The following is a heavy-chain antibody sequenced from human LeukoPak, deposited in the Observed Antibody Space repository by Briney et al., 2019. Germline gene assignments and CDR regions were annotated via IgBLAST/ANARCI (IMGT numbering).Heavy chain of an antibody. V-gene: IGHV3-74*01. CDR1: GFTFTNYW. Sequence: GGSLILSCAASGFTFTNYWMHWVRQSPGKGLEWLSRINSDGTTTTYADSVKGRFTISRDNAKNTLYLQVNSLRVDDTAVYFCAFHSNNWYSFNYWGQGTLVTVSA. J-gene: IGHJ4*02. CDR3: AFHSNNWYSFNY. CDR2: INSDGTTT. D-gene: IGHD6-13*01.